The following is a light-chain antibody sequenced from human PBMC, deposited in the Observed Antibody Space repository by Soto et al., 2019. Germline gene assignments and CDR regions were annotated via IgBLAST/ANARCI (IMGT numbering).Light chain of an antibody. V-gene: IGKV3-15*01. CDR2: DVS. Sequence: EIVMTQSPDTLSVSPGERATLTCRAGQGVTTNFAWYQQKSGQSPRLLMYDVSIRATGVPARFSATGSETDFTLTISGLQSGDSAVYFCQQYNNWPFSFGQGTRLEIK. CDR1: QGVTTN. CDR3: QQYNNWPFS. J-gene: IGKJ5*01.